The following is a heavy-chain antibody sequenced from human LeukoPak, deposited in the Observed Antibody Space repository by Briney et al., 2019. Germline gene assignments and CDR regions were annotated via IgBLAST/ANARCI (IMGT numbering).Heavy chain of an antibody. CDR2: ISGGGGST. Sequence: PGGSLRLSCAASGFTFSSYAMSWVRQAPGKGLEWVSAISGGGGSTYYADSVKGRFTISRDNSKNTLYLQMNSLRAEDTAVYYCAKTAIELLWFGESECYMDVWGKGTTVTVSS. CDR1: GFTFSSYA. CDR3: AKTAIELLWFGESECYMDV. D-gene: IGHD3-10*01. J-gene: IGHJ6*03. V-gene: IGHV3-23*01.